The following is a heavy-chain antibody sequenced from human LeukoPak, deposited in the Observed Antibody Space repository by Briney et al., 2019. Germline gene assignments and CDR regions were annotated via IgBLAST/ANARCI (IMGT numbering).Heavy chain of an antibody. CDR2: IYYSGST. CDR1: GGSIGSYY. V-gene: IGHV4-59*01. CDR3: ASTVTSPYYYGMDV. J-gene: IGHJ6*02. D-gene: IGHD4-11*01. Sequence: SETLSLTCTVSGGSIGSYYWSWIRQPPGKGLEWIGYIYYSGSTNYNPSLKSRVTISVDTSKNQFSLKLSSVTAADTAVYYCASTVTSPYYYGMDVWGQGTTVTVSS.